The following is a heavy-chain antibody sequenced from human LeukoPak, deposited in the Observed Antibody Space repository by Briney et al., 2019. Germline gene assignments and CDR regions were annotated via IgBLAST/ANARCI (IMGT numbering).Heavy chain of an antibody. J-gene: IGHJ4*02. Sequence: PGGSLRLSCAASGFNFSWYWMTRVRQAPGKGLEWVAVISYDGSDKYYADSVKGRFTIPRDNSKNTLYLQMNTLRAEDTAVYYCAKDQASSGWYYDYWGQGTLVTVSS. V-gene: IGHV3-30*18. CDR2: ISYDGSDK. D-gene: IGHD6-19*01. CDR3: AKDQASSGWYYDY. CDR1: GFNFSWYW.